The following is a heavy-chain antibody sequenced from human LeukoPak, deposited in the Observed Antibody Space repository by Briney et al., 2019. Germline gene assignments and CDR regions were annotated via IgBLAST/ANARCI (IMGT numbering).Heavy chain of an antibody. CDR2: ISSRSSFT. D-gene: IGHD3-22*01. CDR3: ARVRFDSSGYPFDY. Sequence: AGGSLRLSCAASGFTFSDYYMSWIGQAPGKGLEWVSHISSRSSFTNYADSVKGRFTISRHNAKNSLYLQMNSLRAEDTAVYYCARVRFDSSGYPFDYWGQGTLVTVSS. V-gene: IGHV3-11*05. CDR1: GFTFSDYY. J-gene: IGHJ4*02.